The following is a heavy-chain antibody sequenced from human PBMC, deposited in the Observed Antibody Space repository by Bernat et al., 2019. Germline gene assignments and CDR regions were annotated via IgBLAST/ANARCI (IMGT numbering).Heavy chain of an antibody. CDR2: IWYDGSNK. Sequence: QVQLLESGGGVVQPGRSLRLSCAASGFTFSSYGMHWVRQAPGKGLEWVAVIWYDGSNKYYADSVKGRFTISRDNSKNTLYLQMNSLRAEDTAVYYCARDPGPEVTNDAFDIWGQGTMVTVSS. J-gene: IGHJ3*02. CDR3: ARDPGPEVTNDAFDI. V-gene: IGHV3-33*01. D-gene: IGHD2-21*02. CDR1: GFTFSSYG.